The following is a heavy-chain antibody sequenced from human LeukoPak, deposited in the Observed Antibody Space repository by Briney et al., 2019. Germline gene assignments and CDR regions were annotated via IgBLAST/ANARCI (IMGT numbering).Heavy chain of an antibody. CDR1: GFTFTSSA. CDR2: IVVGSGNT. CDR3: AADATYYYGMDV. Sequence: ASVKVSCKASGFTFTSSAVQWVRQARGQRLEWIGWIVVGSGNTNYAQKFQERVTITRDMSTSTAYMELSSLRSEDTAVCYCAADATYYYGMDVWGQGTTVTVSS. D-gene: IGHD1-1*01. V-gene: IGHV1-58*01. J-gene: IGHJ6*02.